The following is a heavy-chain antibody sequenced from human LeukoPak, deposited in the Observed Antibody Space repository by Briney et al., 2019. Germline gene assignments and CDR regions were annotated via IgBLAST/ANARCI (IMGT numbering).Heavy chain of an antibody. Sequence: GGSLRLSCAASGFAFSGYWTHWVRQAPGKGLVWLSRINGDGYSISYADSVKGRFTISRDNAKNSLYLQMNSLRAEDTAVYYCARDHQGVRGVIIPSFDYWGQGTLVTVSS. V-gene: IGHV3-74*01. CDR1: GFAFSGYW. J-gene: IGHJ4*02. CDR2: INGDGYSI. D-gene: IGHD3-10*01. CDR3: ARDHQGVRGVIIPSFDY.